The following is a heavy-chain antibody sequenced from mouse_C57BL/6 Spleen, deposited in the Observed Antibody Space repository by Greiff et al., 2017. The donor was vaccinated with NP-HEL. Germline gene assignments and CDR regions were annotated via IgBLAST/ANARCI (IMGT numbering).Heavy chain of an antibody. D-gene: IGHD2-4*01. J-gene: IGHJ2*01. CDR2: INPDSSTI. Sequence: EVKLQESGGGLVQPGGSLKLSCAASGIDFSRYWMSWVRRAPGKGLEWIGEINPDSSTINYAPSLKDKFIISRDNAKNTLYLQMSKVRSEDTALYYCARGAYDYDGLDYWGQGTTLTVSS. CDR3: ARGAYDYDGLDY. V-gene: IGHV4-1*01. CDR1: GIDFSRYW.